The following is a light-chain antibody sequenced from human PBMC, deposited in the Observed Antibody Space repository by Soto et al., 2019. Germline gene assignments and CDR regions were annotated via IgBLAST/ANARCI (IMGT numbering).Light chain of an antibody. CDR2: GAS. CDR3: QQYGSSPPYT. Sequence: EIVLTQSPGTLSLSPGERATLSCRASQSVSRSYLAWYQQKPGQAPRLLIYGASSRATGIPDRFSGSGSGTDFTLTISRLEPEYFAVYYCQQYGSSPPYTFGQGTKREIK. V-gene: IGKV3-20*01. CDR1: QSVSRSY. J-gene: IGKJ2*01.